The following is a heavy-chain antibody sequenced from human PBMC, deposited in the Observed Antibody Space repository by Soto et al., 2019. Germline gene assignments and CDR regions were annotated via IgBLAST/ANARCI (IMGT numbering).Heavy chain of an antibody. V-gene: IGHV3-21*01. D-gene: IGHD3-3*01. CDR2: ISSSSPYK. Sequence: GGSLRLSCAASGFTFSSYTMNWVRQAPGKGLEWVSSISSSSPYKYYADSVKGRFTISRGNAKNSLYLQMNSLRAEDTAVYYCARDLYAGSTNFGISIFYAAFDFWGQGTLVTVSS. CDR3: ARDLYAGSTNFGISIFYAAFDF. CDR1: GFTFSSYT. J-gene: IGHJ4*02.